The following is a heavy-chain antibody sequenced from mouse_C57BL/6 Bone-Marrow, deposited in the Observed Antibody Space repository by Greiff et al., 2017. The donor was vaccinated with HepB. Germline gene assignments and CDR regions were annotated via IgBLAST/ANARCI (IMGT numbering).Heavy chain of an antibody. J-gene: IGHJ4*01. V-gene: IGHV1-11*01. CDR2: IYPVSGET. CDR1: GYTFNDHI. Sequence: VQLQQSGAELASPGASVKLSCKASGYTFNDHIMNWVKKRPGQGLEWIGRIYPVSGETNYNQKFMGKATFSVDRSSSTVYMVLNSLTSEDPAVYYCGFITTVVDHYYAMYYCGQGTSVTVTS. D-gene: IGHD1-1*01. CDR3: GFITTVVDHYYAMYY.